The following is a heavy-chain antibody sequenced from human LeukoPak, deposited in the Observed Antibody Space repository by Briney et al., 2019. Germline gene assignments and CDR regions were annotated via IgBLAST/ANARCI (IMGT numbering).Heavy chain of an antibody. V-gene: IGHV3-23*01. D-gene: IGHD2-15*01. CDR2: ISGSGGNT. CDR3: AKPGYCSGGSCSNWFDP. J-gene: IGHJ5*02. CDR1: GFTVSSNY. Sequence: GGSLRLSCAASGFTVSSNYMSWVRQAPGKGLEWVSAISGSGGNTYYPDSVKGRFTISRDNSKNTLYLQMDSLRAEDTAVYYCAKPGYCSGGSCSNWFDPWGQGTLVTVSS.